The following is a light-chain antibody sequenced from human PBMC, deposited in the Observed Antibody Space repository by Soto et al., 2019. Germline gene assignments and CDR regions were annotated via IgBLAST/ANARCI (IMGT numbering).Light chain of an antibody. J-gene: IGKJ1*01. CDR3: QQYGGSVQT. V-gene: IGKV3-20*01. CDR1: QSVGSNY. Sequence: EIVLTQFPGTLSLSPGERAPLSCRASQSVGSNYLACYHQRPGQPPNLLIFGASQRAPDIPDRFSGSGSGTDFPLTISRLEPEDFAVYYCQQYGGSVQTFGQGTKVEIK. CDR2: GAS.